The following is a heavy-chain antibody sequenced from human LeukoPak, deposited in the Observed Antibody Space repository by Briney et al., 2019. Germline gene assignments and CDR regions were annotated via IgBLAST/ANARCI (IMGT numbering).Heavy chain of an antibody. J-gene: IGHJ4*02. D-gene: IGHD3-22*01. CDR3: ARDQWGYYDSSGYYYFDY. CDR1: GGYISSYY. Sequence: PAETLSLTCTVSGGYISSYYWSWIRQPAGKGLEWIGRIYTSGSTNYNPSLKSRVTISVGKSKNQFLLKLSSVTAADTAVYYCARDQWGYYDSSGYYYFDYWGQGTLVTVSS. V-gene: IGHV4-4*07. CDR2: IYTSGST.